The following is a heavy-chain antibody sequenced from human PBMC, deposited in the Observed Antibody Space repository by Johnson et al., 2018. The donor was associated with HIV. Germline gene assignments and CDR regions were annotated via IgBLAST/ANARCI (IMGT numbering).Heavy chain of an antibody. CDR1: GYIFRNYW. V-gene: IGHV3-74*03. Sequence: VQLVESGGGVVQPGRSLRVSCAGSGYIFRNYWMHWVRQAPGKGLVWVARIYSDGSDTAYADSVKGRFTISRDNAKKTLYLQMNSMRAEDTAVYYCARKQWLEIPSDAFDVWGQGTMVTVSS. CDR3: ARKQWLEIPSDAFDV. CDR2: IYSDGSDT. D-gene: IGHD6-19*01. J-gene: IGHJ3*01.